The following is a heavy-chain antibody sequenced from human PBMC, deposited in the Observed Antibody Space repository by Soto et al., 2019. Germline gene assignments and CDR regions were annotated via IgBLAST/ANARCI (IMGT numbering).Heavy chain of an antibody. Sequence: SVKVSCKASGGTFSSYAISWVRQAPGQGLERMGGIIPIFGTANYAQKFQGRVTITADESTSTAYMELSSLRSEDTAVYYCARVGIAARDNWFDPWGQGTLVTVSS. CDR1: GGTFSSYA. V-gene: IGHV1-69*13. CDR3: ARVGIAARDNWFDP. D-gene: IGHD6-6*01. J-gene: IGHJ5*02. CDR2: IIPIFGTA.